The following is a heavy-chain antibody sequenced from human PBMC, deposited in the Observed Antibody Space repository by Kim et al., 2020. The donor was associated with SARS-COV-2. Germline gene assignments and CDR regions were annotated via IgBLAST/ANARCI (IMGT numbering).Heavy chain of an antibody. CDR3: AKRSFYCSGGSCYSTGFDY. J-gene: IGHJ4*02. Sequence: RFTISRDNSKNTLYLQMNSLRAEDTAVYYCAKRSFYCSGGSCYSTGFDYWGQGTLVTVSS. D-gene: IGHD2-15*01. V-gene: IGHV3-23*01.